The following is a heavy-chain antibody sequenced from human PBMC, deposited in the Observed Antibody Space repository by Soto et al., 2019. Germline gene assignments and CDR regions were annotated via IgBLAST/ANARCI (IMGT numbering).Heavy chain of an antibody. CDR2: ISGSGGST. Sequence: GGSLRLSCAASGFTFSSYAMSWVRQAPGKGLEWVSAISGSGGSTYYADSVKGRFTISRDNSKNTLYPQMNSLRAEDTAVYYCAKGTGGSCYSGIDSWGQGIQVTVSS. D-gene: IGHD2-15*01. J-gene: IGHJ4*02. CDR3: AKGTGGSCYSGIDS. CDR1: GFTFSSYA. V-gene: IGHV3-23*01.